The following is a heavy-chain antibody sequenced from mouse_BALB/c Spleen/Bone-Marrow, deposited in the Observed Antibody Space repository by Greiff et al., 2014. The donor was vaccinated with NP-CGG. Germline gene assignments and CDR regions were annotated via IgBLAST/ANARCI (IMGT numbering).Heavy chain of an antibody. CDR1: GYTFTSYR. CDR3: ARSYYDGSSFAY. J-gene: IGHJ3*01. D-gene: IGHD1-1*01. V-gene: IGHV1-4*01. CDR2: INPSTGNT. Sequence: QVQLQQSGAELAKPGASVKMSCKASGYTFTSYRMHWVKQRPGQGLEWIGYINPSTGNTEYNQKFKDKATLTADKSSSTAYMQLSSLTSEDSAVYYCARSYYDGSSFAYWGQGTLVTVSA.